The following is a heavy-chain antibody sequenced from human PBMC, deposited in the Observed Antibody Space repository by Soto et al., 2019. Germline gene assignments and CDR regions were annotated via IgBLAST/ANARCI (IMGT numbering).Heavy chain of an antibody. D-gene: IGHD3-16*01. CDR1: GFSLSTTGVG. J-gene: IGHJ4*02. Sequence: SGPTLVNPTPTLTLTCTFSGFSLSTTGVGVCWIRQPPGKALEWLALMYWHDDKRYSPSLKSRLTITKDTSKNQVVLTMTNMDPVDTATYYCAHRGGATVGLYYFDYWGQGALVTVSS. V-gene: IGHV2-5*01. CDR3: AHRGGATVGLYYFDY. CDR2: MYWHDDK.